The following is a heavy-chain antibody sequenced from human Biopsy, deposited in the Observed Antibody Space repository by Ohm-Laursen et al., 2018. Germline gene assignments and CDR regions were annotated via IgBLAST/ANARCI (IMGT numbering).Heavy chain of an antibody. J-gene: IGHJ6*02. V-gene: IGHV3-30*18. D-gene: IGHD5/OR15-5a*01. CDR1: GFTFRTYG. CDR3: AKDLSVYYYYGIDV. Sequence: SLRLSCSASGFTFRTYGMHWVRLAPGKGLEWVAVISYDQITKHYADSVRGRFTISRDNSKNTLYLQVNSLRAEDTAVYYCAKDLSVYYYYGIDVWGQGTTVTAS. CDR2: ISYDQITK.